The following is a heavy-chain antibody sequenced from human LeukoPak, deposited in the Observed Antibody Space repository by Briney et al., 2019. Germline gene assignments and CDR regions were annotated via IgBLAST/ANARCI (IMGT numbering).Heavy chain of an antibody. CDR2: IIPIFGTA. CDR3: AKDYREPLFY. V-gene: IGHV1-69*13. Sequence: GASVKVSCKASGGTFSSYAISWVRQAPGQGLEWMGGIIPIFGTANYAQKFQGRVTITADESTSTAYMELSSLRSGDTAVYYCAKDYREPLFYWGQGTLVTVSS. D-gene: IGHD1-26*01. CDR1: GGTFSSYA. J-gene: IGHJ4*02.